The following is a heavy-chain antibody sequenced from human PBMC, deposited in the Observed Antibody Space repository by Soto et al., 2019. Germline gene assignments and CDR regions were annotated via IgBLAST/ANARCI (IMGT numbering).Heavy chain of an antibody. CDR3: ARHLVGATLYYYYYGMDV. CDR1: GYSFTSYW. V-gene: IGHV5-10-1*01. D-gene: IGHD1-26*01. CDR2: IDPSDSYT. J-gene: IGHJ6*02. Sequence: CKGSGYSFTSYWISWVRQMPGKGLEWMGRIDPSDSYTNYSPSFQGHVTISADKSISTAYLQWSSLKASDTAMYYCARHLVGATLYYYYYGMDVWGQGTTVTVSS.